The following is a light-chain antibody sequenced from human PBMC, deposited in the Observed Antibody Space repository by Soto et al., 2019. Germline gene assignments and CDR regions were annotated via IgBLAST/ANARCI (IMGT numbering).Light chain of an antibody. Sequence: QSVLTQSPSVSAAPGQKVTISCSGSSSNIGNNYLSWYQQLPGTAPKLLIYDNNNRPSGIPDRFSGSKAGTSGTLDTTGLQTGDEADYYCATWDGSMPGEVFGGGTKLTVL. J-gene: IGLJ2*01. V-gene: IGLV1-51*01. CDR2: DNN. CDR1: SSNIGNNY. CDR3: ATWDGSMPGEV.